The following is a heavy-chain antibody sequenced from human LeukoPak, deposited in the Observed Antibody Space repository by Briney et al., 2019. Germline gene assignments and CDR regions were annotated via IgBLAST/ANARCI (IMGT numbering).Heavy chain of an antibody. J-gene: IGHJ4*02. CDR1: GYTFTSYY. V-gene: IGHV1-46*01. CDR2: INLRGSST. CDR3: ASSTRRGY. Sequence: EASVKVSCKAYGYTFTSYYIHWVRQAPGQGLEWIGIINLRGSSTTNEQKFQGRVTMTRDTSTNTVYMELSSLRSEDTAVYYCASSTRRGYWGQGTLVTASS. D-gene: IGHD2/OR15-2a*01.